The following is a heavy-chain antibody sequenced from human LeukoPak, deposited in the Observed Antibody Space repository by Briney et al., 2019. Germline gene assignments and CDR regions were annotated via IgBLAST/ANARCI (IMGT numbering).Heavy chain of an antibody. CDR3: ARSSAVAGTDY. D-gene: IGHD6-19*01. J-gene: IGHJ4*02. Sequence: PGRSLRLSCAASGFTFSSYAMHWVRQAPGKGLEWVAVISYDGSNKYYADSVKGRFTISRDNAKNSLYLQMNSLRAEDTAVYYCARSSAVAGTDYWGQGTLVTVSS. V-gene: IGHV3-30-3*01. CDR1: GFTFSSYA. CDR2: ISYDGSNK.